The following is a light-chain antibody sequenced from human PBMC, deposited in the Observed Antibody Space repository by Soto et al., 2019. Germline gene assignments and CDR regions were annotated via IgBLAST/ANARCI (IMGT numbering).Light chain of an antibody. Sequence: DIQMTQSPSSLSASIGDRVTITCRASQNIYNYLSWYQQKPWKAPKLLIYFASSLQRGVPPRFSGGGSGTDFTLTVTNLQPEDFATYYCQPSYSSLWTFGQGTEV. J-gene: IGKJ1*01. V-gene: IGKV1-39*01. CDR1: QNIYNY. CDR2: FAS. CDR3: QPSYSSLWT.